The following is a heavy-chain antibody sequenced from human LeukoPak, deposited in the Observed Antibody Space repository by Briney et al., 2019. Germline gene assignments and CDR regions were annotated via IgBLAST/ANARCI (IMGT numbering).Heavy chain of an antibody. CDR1: GGSISSSSYY. Sequence: PSETLSLTCTVSGGSISSSSYYWDWIRQPPGKGLEWIGSVFYSGSTYYSPSLKSRVTISVDTSKNQFSLKLSSVTAADTAVFYCARVGSFVGLPNVWGQGTLVTVSS. J-gene: IGHJ4*02. CDR2: VFYSGST. V-gene: IGHV4-39*07. D-gene: IGHD3-10*01. CDR3: ARVGSFVGLPNV.